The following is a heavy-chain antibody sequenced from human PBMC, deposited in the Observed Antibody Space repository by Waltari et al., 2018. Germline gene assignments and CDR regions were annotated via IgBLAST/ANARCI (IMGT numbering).Heavy chain of an antibody. CDR3: ASGNVTPRYYFDY. Sequence: EVQLVESGGGLVQPGGSLRLSCAASGFTFSSYAMSWVRQAPGKGLEWVSAYSGSGGSTYSADSVKGRFTISRDNSKNTLYLQMNSLRAEDTAVYYCASGNVTPRYYFDYWGQGTLVTVSS. D-gene: IGHD2-21*02. CDR2: YSGSGGST. J-gene: IGHJ4*02. CDR1: GFTFSSYA. V-gene: IGHV3-23*04.